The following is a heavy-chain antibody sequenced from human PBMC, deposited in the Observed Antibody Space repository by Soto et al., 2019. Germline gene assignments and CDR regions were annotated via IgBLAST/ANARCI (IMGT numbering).Heavy chain of an antibody. D-gene: IGHD3-16*01. CDR2: MNPNSGNG. CDR3: ASMVIPGTPNSIDF. CDR1: GYAFSNND. J-gene: IGHJ5*01. Sequence: GSAVQLSCKACGYAFSNNDISWVRQATGRGLEWMGWMNPNSGNGGYAQKFQGRVTMTRDTSTSTAYMELSSLASDDTAIYYCASMVIPGTPNSIDFSGQAPLVT. V-gene: IGHV1-8*01.